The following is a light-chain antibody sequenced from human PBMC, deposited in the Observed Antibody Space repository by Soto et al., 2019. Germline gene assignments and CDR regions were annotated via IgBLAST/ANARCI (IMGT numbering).Light chain of an antibody. CDR1: QSVSSS. Sequence: EVVMTQSPATLSVFPGERVTLSCRANQSVSSSLAWYQQKPGQAPRLLIYSASTRATGIPARFSGNGSGTEFTLTISILESEDFAVYYCQQYINGYTFGQGTKLEIK. CDR3: QQYINGYT. V-gene: IGKV3-15*01. J-gene: IGKJ2*01. CDR2: SAS.